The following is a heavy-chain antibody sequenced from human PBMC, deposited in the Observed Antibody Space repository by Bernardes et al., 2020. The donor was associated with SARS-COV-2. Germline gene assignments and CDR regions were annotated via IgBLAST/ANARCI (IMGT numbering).Heavy chain of an antibody. D-gene: IGHD5-12*01. CDR1: GFTFGDYG. CDR2: MRSKVHGGAS. V-gene: IGHV3-49*04. J-gene: IGHJ4*02. Sequence: SLRLSCTASGFTFGDYGMTWVRQAPGTGLEWVSYMRSKVHGGASEYAASVQGRFSISRDDSKNIAYLQMNSLKIEDTAVYYCVRAGGYDFYLDSWGQGTVVTVSS. CDR3: VRAGGYDFYLDS.